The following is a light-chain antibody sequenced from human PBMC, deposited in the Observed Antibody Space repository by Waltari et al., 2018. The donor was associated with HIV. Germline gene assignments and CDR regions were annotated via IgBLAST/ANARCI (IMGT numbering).Light chain of an antibody. V-gene: IGLV3-1*01. J-gene: IGLJ3*02. CDR2: QDT. CDR3: QALDSNTVV. CDR1: KLGDKF. Sequence: SYELTQPHSLSVSPGQTATITCSGYKLGDKFVSWYQQKPGQSPCLVIFQDTKRPSGITERFSGSSSGNTATLTIRGTQAMDEADYYCQALDSNTVVFGGGTKLAVL.